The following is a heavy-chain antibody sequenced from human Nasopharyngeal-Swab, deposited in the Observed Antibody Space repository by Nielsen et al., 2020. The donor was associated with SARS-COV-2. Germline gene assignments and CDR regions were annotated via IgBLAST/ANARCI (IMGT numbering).Heavy chain of an antibody. CDR1: GFTFSNYA. CDR3: ADLDSQVPGY. Sequence: GGSLRLSCAASGFTFSNYAMSWVRRAPGKGLEWLSSIRGGGARTTYADSAKGRFTISRDNPKNTLYLQMNSLRAEDTAVYFCADLDSQVPGYWGQGTLVTVSS. D-gene: IGHD3-22*01. CDR2: IRGGGART. J-gene: IGHJ4*02. V-gene: IGHV3-23*01.